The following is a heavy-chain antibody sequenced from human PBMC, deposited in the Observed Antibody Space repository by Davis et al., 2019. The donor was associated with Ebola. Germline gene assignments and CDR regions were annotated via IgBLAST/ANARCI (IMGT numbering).Heavy chain of an antibody. J-gene: IGHJ3*02. D-gene: IGHD3-3*01. CDR2: IYHSGST. CDR1: AGSISSGVYY. Sequence: PSETLSLTFTVSAGSISSGVYYWSWIRQHPGTGLEWIGYIYHSGSTYYNPSLKSRVTIAVDTSKNQFSLKLSSVTAADTAVYYCARKAACRFWSGLRTDAFDIWGQGTMVTVSS. CDR3: ARKAACRFWSGLRTDAFDI. V-gene: IGHV4-31*03.